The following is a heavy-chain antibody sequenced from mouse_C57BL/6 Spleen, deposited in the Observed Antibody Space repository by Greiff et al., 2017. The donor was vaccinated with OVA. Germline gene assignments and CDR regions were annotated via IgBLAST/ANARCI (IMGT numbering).Heavy chain of an antibody. V-gene: IGHV1-9*01. J-gene: IGHJ3*01. CDR3: ARRPGYDGYQAWFAY. Sequence: LEESGAELMKPGASVKLSCKATGYTFTGYWIEWVKQRPGHGLEWIGEILPGSGSTNYNEKFKGKATFTADTSSNTAYMQLSSLTTEDSAIYYCARRPGYDGYQAWFAYWGQGTLVTVSA. CDR2: ILPGSGST. D-gene: IGHD2-3*01. CDR1: GYTFTGYW.